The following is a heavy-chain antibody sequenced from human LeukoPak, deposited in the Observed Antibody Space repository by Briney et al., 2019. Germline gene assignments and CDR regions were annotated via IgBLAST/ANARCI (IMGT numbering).Heavy chain of an antibody. J-gene: IGHJ4*02. CDR2: ISSSSSYI. CDR1: GFTFSSYS. D-gene: IGHD3-22*01. CDR3: AGGPSLYYYDSSGYPYYFDY. Sequence: GGSLRLSCAASGFTFSSYSVNWVRQAPGKGLEWVSSISSSSSYIYYADSVKGRFTISRDNAKNSLYLQMNSLRAEDTAVYYCAGGPSLYYYDSSGYPYYFDYWGQGTLVTVSS. V-gene: IGHV3-21*01.